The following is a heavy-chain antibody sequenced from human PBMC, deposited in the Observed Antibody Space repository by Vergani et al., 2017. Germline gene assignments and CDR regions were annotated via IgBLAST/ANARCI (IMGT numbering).Heavy chain of an antibody. D-gene: IGHD5-24*01. J-gene: IGHJ4*02. CDR3: AREAKDGSTIRDY. V-gene: IGHV4-4*07. CDR1: DFISNGHY. Sequence: QVQLQESGPGLVKPSETLPLICDVFDFISNGHYWGWIRQSAGKGLEWIGRIYTSGSTNYNPSLKSRVTISVDTSKNQFSLKLSSVTAADTAVYYCAREAKDGSTIRDYWSQGTLVTVSS. CDR2: IYTSGST.